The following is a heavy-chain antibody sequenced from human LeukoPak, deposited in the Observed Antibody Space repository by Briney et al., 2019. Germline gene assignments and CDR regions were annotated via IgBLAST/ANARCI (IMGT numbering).Heavy chain of an antibody. CDR1: GFTFSSYA. D-gene: IGHD2-15*01. Sequence: PGGSLRLSCTAPGFTFSSYAIHWIRQAPGKGLEWVANIKQDGSEKYYVDSVKGRFSISRDNAKKSLYLQMNSLRDEDTAVYYCARGGYLYDYWGQGTLVTVSS. CDR2: IKQDGSEK. V-gene: IGHV3-7*01. CDR3: ARGGYLYDY. J-gene: IGHJ4*02.